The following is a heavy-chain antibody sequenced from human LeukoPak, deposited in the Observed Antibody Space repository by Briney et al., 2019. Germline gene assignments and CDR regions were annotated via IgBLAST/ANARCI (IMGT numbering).Heavy chain of an antibody. J-gene: IGHJ3*02. CDR3: ARARGEGAFDI. V-gene: IGHV3-23*01. D-gene: IGHD3-10*01. CDR2: ISGSGGST. Sequence: GGSLRLSCAASGFTFSSYGMSWVRQAPGKGLEWVSGISGSGGSTYYADSVKGRFTISRDNAKNSLYLQMNSLRAEDTAVYYCARARGEGAFDIWGQGTMVTVSS. CDR1: GFTFSSYG.